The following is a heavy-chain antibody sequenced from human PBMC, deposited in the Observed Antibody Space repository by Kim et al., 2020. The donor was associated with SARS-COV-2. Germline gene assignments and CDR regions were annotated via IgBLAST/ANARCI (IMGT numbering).Heavy chain of an antibody. CDR3: ARDGSIAVAGTWEYADY. D-gene: IGHD6-19*01. Sequence: GGSLRLSCAASGFTFSSYGMHWVRQAPGKGLEWVAVISYDGSNKYYADSVKGRFTISRDNSKNTLYLQMNSLRAEDTAVYYCARDGSIAVAGTWEYADYWGQGTLVTVSS. CDR1: GFTFSSYG. CDR2: ISYDGSNK. V-gene: IGHV3-33*05. J-gene: IGHJ4*02.